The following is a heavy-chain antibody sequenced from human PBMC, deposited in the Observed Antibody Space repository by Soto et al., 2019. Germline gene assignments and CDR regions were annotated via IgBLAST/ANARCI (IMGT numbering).Heavy chain of an antibody. CDR1: GGSISSYS. Sequence: SETLSLTCTASGGSISSYSWSWIRQPPGKGLEWIGYIYYSGSTNYNPSLKSRVTISVDTSKNQFSLKLSSVTAADTAVYYCARSGYSYGSCVWFDPWGQGTLVTVS. CDR3: ARSGYSYGSCVWFDP. J-gene: IGHJ5*02. CDR2: IYYSGST. V-gene: IGHV4-59*01. D-gene: IGHD5-18*01.